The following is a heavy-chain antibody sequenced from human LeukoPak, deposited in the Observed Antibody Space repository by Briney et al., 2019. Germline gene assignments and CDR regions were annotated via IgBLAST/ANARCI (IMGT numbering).Heavy chain of an antibody. CDR3: ARRAQFFGWLGDAFDI. CDR2: INPNSGGT. Sequence: ASVKVSCKASGYTFTGYYMHWVRQAPGQGLEWMGWINPNSGGTNYAQKFQGRVTMTRDTSISTAYMELSRLRSDDTAVYSCARRAQFFGWLGDAFDIWGQGTMVTVSS. V-gene: IGHV1-2*02. J-gene: IGHJ3*02. CDR1: GYTFTGYY. D-gene: IGHD3/OR15-3a*01.